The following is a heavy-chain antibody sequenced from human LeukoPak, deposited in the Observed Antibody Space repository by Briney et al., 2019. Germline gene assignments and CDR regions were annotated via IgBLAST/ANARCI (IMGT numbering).Heavy chain of an antibody. V-gene: IGHV3-30*02. D-gene: IGHD5-12*01. Sequence: GGSLGLSCAASGFTFSTYGMHWVRQAPGKGLEWVAFIRYDGSNKYYADSVKGRFTISRDNSKNTLYLQMNSLRAEDTAVYYCARDLGGYDVDYWGQGTLVTVSS. CDR3: ARDLGGYDVDY. CDR2: IRYDGSNK. CDR1: GFTFSTYG. J-gene: IGHJ4*02.